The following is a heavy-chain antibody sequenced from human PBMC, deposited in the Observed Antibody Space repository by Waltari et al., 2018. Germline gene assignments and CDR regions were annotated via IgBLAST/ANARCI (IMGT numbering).Heavy chain of an antibody. CDR3: ARGGLGYCSSTSCPLGY. V-gene: IGHV4-34*01. Sequence: QVQLQQWGAGLLKPSETLSLTCAVYGGSFSGYYWSWIRQPPGKGLEWVWEINHSGSPNYNPALKSRVTISVDTSKHQFSLKLSSVTAADTAVYYCARGGLGYCSSTSCPLGYWGQGTLVTVSS. CDR1: GGSFSGYY. D-gene: IGHD2-2*01. CDR2: INHSGSP. J-gene: IGHJ4*02.